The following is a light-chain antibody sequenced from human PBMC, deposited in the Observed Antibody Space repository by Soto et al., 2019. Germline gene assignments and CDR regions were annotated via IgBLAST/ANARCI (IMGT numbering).Light chain of an antibody. J-gene: IGKJ5*01. CDR3: QQHNQWPIT. CDR1: QSVRSN. CDR2: GAS. Sequence: EIVMTQSPATLSVSPWERATLSCRASQSVRSNLAWYQQKPGQAPRLLIYGASTRATGIPARFSGSGSGTEFTLTTNSLQSEDSAVYYCQQHNQWPITFGQGTRLEIK. V-gene: IGKV3D-15*01.